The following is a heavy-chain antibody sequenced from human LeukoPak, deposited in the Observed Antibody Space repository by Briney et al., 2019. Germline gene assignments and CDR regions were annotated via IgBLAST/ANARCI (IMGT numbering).Heavy chain of an antibody. Sequence: PGRSLRLSCAASGFTFSSYGMHWVRQAPGKGLEWVAVIWYGGSNKYYADSVKGRFTISRDNSKNTLYLQMNSLRAEDTAVYYCAKTLSANYYGSGSPLDYWGQGTLVTVSS. V-gene: IGHV3-30*18. CDR3: AKTLSANYYGSGSPLDY. CDR2: IWYGGSNK. CDR1: GFTFSSYG. J-gene: IGHJ4*02. D-gene: IGHD3-10*01.